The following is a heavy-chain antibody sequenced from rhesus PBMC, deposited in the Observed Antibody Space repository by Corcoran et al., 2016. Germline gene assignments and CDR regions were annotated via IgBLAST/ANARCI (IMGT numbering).Heavy chain of an antibody. CDR1: GYSIRRGYY. D-gene: IGHD1-44*02. Sequence: QVQLQESGPGLVKPSETLSLPCAVSGYSIRRGYYWSWTRQPPGKGLEWIGYITYSGSTSYNPSLKSRVTISRDTSKNQVSLKLSSVTAADTAVYYCARGGGSSYYFDYWGQGVLVTVSS. CDR2: ITYSGST. J-gene: IGHJ4*01. CDR3: ARGGGSSYYFDY. V-gene: IGHV4-122*02.